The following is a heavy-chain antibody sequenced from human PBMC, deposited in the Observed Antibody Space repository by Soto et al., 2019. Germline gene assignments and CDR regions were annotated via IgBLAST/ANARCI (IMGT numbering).Heavy chain of an antibody. Sequence: GGSLRLSCAASGFTFSSYAMHWVRQAPGKGLEWVAVISYDGSNKYYADSVKGRFTISRDNSKNTLYLQMNSLRAEDTAVYYCARSPYSPGHFDYWGQGTLVTVSS. D-gene: IGHD6-13*01. J-gene: IGHJ4*02. CDR3: ARSPYSPGHFDY. CDR1: GFTFSSYA. CDR2: ISYDGSNK. V-gene: IGHV3-30-3*01.